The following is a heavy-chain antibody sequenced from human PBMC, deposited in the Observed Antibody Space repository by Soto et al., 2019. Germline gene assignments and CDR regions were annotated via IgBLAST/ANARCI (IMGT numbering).Heavy chain of an antibody. J-gene: IGHJ4*02. V-gene: IGHV3-23*01. CDR1: GFTFSSYA. CDR2: ISGSGGST. CDR3: AKGGTSTLDKYSSGWYRSRSGTYYFDY. Sequence: GGSLRLSCAASGFTFSSYAMSWVRQAPGNGLEWVSAISGSGGSTYYADSVKGRFTISRDNSKNTLYLQMNSLRAEDTAVYYCAKGGTSTLDKYSSGWYRSRSGTYYFDYWGQGTLVTVSS. D-gene: IGHD6-19*01.